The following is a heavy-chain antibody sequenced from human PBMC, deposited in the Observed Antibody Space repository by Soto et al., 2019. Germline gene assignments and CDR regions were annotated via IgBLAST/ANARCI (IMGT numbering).Heavy chain of an antibody. CDR1: GFTFSSYG. CDR3: AREYYDFWSGPNWFDP. V-gene: IGHV3-33*08. D-gene: IGHD3-3*01. CDR2: IWYDGSNK. Sequence: GSLRLSCAASGFTFSSYGMHWVRQAPGKGLEWVAVIWYDGSNKYYADSVKGRFTISRDNSKNTLYLQMNSLRAEDTAVYYCAREYYDFWSGPNWFDPWGQGTLVTVSS. J-gene: IGHJ5*02.